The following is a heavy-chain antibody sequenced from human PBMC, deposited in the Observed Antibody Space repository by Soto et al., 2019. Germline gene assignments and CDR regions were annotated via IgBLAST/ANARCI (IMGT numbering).Heavy chain of an antibody. CDR1: GFTFSSYA. CDR2: ISSNGGST. CDR3: ARLLVGADAY. Sequence: EVQLVESGGGLVQPGGSLRLSCAASGFTFSSYAMHWVRQAPGKGLEYVSAISSNGGSTYYANSVKGRFTISRDNSKNTLYLQMGSLRAEDMAVYYCARLLVGADAYWGQGTLVTVSS. D-gene: IGHD1-26*01. V-gene: IGHV3-64*01. J-gene: IGHJ4*02.